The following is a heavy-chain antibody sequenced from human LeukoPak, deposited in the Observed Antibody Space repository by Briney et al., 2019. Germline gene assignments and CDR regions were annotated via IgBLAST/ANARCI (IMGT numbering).Heavy chain of an antibody. Sequence: GGSLRLSCATSGITVSGNYMAWVRQAPGKGLEWASVIYSGGNTYHADSVKGRFSISRDNSKNTVYLQMNGLRVEDTAVYYCARLVTGTTVINSGWFDPWGRGTLVTVSS. D-gene: IGHD4-23*01. V-gene: IGHV3-66*04. J-gene: IGHJ5*02. CDR2: IYSGGNT. CDR1: GITVSGNY. CDR3: ARLVTGTTVINSGWFDP.